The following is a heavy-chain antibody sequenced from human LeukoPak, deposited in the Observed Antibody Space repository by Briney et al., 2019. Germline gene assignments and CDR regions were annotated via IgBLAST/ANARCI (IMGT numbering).Heavy chain of an antibody. V-gene: IGHV4-4*07. CDR2: IYTSENT. CDR3: ATISSGSASDY. Sequence: SETLSLPCTVSGGSINSYYWSWIRKPAWKGLGRIGRIYTSENTNYNPSLKSRVTLPVDTSKNQFSLKLSSVTAADTAVYYRATISSGSASDYWGQGTLVTVSS. CDR1: GGSINSYY. D-gene: IGHD3-10*01. J-gene: IGHJ4*02.